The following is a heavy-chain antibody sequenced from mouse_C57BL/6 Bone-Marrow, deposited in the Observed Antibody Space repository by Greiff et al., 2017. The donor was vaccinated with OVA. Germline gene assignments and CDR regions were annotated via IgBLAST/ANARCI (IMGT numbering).Heavy chain of an antibody. CDR3: ASGVVATRYAMDY. D-gene: IGHD1-1*01. Sequence: VQLQQPGAELVKPGASVKLSCKASGYTFTSYWMHWVKQRPGQGLEWIGMIHPNSGSTNYNEKFKSKATLTVDKSSSTAYIHLSSLSSVDSSVYYCASGVVATRYAMDYWGPGTSVPVSS. CDR1: GYTFTSYW. J-gene: IGHJ4*01. V-gene: IGHV1-64*01. CDR2: IHPNSGST.